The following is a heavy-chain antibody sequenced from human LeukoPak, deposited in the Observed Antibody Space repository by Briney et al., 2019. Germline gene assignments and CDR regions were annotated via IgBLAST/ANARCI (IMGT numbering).Heavy chain of an antibody. CDR3: ASHQNGDYD. J-gene: IGHJ4*02. Sequence: ASVKVSCKASGGTLSSYAISWVRQAPGQGLEWMGRIIPILGIANYAQKFQGRVTITADKSTSTAYMELSSLRSEDTAVYYCASHQNGDYDWGQGTLVTVSS. V-gene: IGHV1-69*04. CDR2: IIPILGIA. D-gene: IGHD4-17*01. CDR1: GGTLSSYA.